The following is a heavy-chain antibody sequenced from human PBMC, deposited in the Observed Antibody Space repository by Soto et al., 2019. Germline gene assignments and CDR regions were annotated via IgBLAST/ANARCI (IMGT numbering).Heavy chain of an antibody. V-gene: IGHV1-69*13. CDR1: GGTFSSYA. CDR2: IIPIFGTA. CDR3: SREKICSGGSCYWFDP. Sequence: SVKVSCKASGGTFSSYAISWVRQAPGQGLEWMGGIIPIFGTANYAQKFQGRVTITADESTSTAYIELSRLRSEDTAVYYCSREKICSGGSCYWFDPGGQGTLVTVSS. J-gene: IGHJ5*02. D-gene: IGHD2-15*01.